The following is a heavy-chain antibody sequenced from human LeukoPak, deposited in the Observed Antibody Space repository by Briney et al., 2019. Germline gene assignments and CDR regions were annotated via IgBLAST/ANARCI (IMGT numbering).Heavy chain of an antibody. CDR2: IWYDGSNK. J-gene: IGHJ4*02. D-gene: IGHD3-10*01. CDR1: GFTFSSYG. CDR3: ARDRGRWQAPRFDY. Sequence: GGSLRLSCAASGFTFSSYGMHWVRQAPGKGLEWVAVIWYDGSNKYYADSVKGRFTISRDNSKNTLYLQMNSLRAEDTAVYYCARDRGRWQAPRFDYWGQGTLVTVSS. V-gene: IGHV3-33*01.